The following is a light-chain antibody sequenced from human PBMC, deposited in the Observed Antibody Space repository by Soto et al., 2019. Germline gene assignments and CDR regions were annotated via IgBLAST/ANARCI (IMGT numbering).Light chain of an antibody. Sequence: DIQMTQSPSTLSASVGDRVTITCRATQTISNFLAWYQQKPGKAPKLLIYKTSTLESGVPSRFSGSGSGTEFTLTISSLQPDDSAIYYCQQYNSFSTFGQGTKVDIK. CDR1: QTISNF. J-gene: IGKJ1*01. CDR3: QQYNSFST. V-gene: IGKV1-5*03. CDR2: KTS.